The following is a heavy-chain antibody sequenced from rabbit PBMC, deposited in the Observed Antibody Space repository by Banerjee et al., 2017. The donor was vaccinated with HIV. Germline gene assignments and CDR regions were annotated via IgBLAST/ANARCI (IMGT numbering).Heavy chain of an antibody. V-gene: IGHV1S45*01. CDR2: ITTGDGRT. J-gene: IGHJ4*01. CDR3: ARDYGL. Sequence: QEQLEESGGDLVKPGASLTLTCTASGFSFSSNAMCWVRQAPGKGLEWIACITTGDGRTYYASWVNGRFTISKTSSTTVTLQMTSLTAADPATYFCARDYGLWGPGTLVTVS. D-gene: IGHD6-1*01. CDR1: GFSFSSNA.